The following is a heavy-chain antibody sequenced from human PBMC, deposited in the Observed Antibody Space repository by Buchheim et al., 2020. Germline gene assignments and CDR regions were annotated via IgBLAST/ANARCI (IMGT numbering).Heavy chain of an antibody. CDR3: AKSKGSVVAVSDV. CDR1: GFTFSSYG. Sequence: QVQLVESGGGVVQPGRSLRLSCAASGFTFSSYGMHWVRQAPGKGLEWVAVISYDGSNKYYADSVKGRFTISSDNSKNTLYLQMNSLRAEDTAVYYCAKSKGSVVAVSDVWGQGTT. V-gene: IGHV3-30*18. D-gene: IGHD2-15*01. CDR2: ISYDGSNK. J-gene: IGHJ6*02.